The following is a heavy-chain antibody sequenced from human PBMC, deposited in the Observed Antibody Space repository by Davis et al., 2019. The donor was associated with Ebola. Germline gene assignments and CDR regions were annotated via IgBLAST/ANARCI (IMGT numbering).Heavy chain of an antibody. V-gene: IGHV4-59*01. D-gene: IGHD2-2*01. J-gene: IGHJ5*02. CDR3: ARGYCSSTSCHPKYNWFDP. CDR2: IYYSGST. CDR1: GGSISSYY. Sequence: SETLSLTCTVSGGSISSYYWSWIRQPPGKGLEWIGYIYYSGSTNYNPSLKSRVTISVDTSKNQFSLELSSVTAADTAVYYCARGYCSSTSCHPKYNWFDPWGQGTLVTVSS.